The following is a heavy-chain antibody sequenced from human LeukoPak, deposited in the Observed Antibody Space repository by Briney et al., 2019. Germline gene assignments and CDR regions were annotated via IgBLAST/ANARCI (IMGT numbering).Heavy chain of an antibody. J-gene: IGHJ6*02. CDR2: IYDSGST. Sequence: SETLSLTCSVSGGSMTNLYWTWIRQPPGKGLEWIGDIYDSGSTRYNTSLESRVTISVDTSKNQFPLKLSSVTAADTAVYYCAKGGSTNFYYGDVWGQGTTVTVSS. V-gene: IGHV4-59*01. D-gene: IGHD2/OR15-2a*01. CDR1: GGSMTNLY. CDR3: AKGGSTNFYYGDV.